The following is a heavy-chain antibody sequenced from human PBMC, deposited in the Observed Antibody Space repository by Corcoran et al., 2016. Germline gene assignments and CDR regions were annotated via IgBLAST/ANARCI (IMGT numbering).Heavy chain of an antibody. CDR2: IIPIFGTA. CDR1: GGTFSSYA. J-gene: IGHJ4*02. CDR3: ARESSPKMGSPGVWDY. V-gene: IGHV1-69*01. D-gene: IGHD3-16*01. Sequence: QVQLVQSGAEVKKPGSSVKVSCKASGGTFSSYAISCVRQTPGQGLEWMGGIIPIFGTANYAQKFQGRVTITADESTSTAYMELSSLRSEDTAVYYCARESSPKMGSPGVWDYWGQGTLVTVSS.